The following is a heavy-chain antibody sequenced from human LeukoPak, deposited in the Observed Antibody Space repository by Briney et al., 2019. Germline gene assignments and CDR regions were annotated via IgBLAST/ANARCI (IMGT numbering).Heavy chain of an antibody. V-gene: IGHV3-15*01. Sequence: GGSLRLSCAASGFTFSNAWMNWMGWVRQAAGKGLEWVGLTKIKTDDGTPDYAALVKGRVTISRDDSKNTVYLEMNSLETEDTAVYYCISGGGTADYWGQGTLVSVSS. CDR3: ISGGGTADY. CDR2: TKIKTDDGTP. CDR1: GFTFSNAW. D-gene: IGHD1-1*01. J-gene: IGHJ4*02.